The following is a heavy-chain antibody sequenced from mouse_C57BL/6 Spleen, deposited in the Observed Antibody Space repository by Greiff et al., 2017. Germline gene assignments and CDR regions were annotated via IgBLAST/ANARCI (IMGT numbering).Heavy chain of an antibody. CDR3: ARDGRGDAMDY. CDR2: ISYDGSN. Sequence: EVQLVESGPGLVKPSQSLSLTCSVTGYSITSGYYWNWIRQFPGNKLEWMGYISYDGSNNYNPSLKNRISITRDTSKNQFFLKLNSVTTEDTATYYCARDGRGDAMDYWGQGTSVTVSS. CDR1: GYSITSGYY. J-gene: IGHJ4*01. V-gene: IGHV3-6*01.